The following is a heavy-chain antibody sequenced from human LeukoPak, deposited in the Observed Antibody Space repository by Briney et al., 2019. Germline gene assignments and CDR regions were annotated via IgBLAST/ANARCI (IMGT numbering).Heavy chain of an antibody. CDR3: ARESGAAYSVSGMDV. D-gene: IGHD3-16*01. Sequence: PSETLSLTCSVSGGSISGYYWTWIRQPAGKGLEWIGRIYVSGSTNYSPSLKSRGTMSLDTSTNQFSLNLSSVTAADTAVYYCARESGAAYSVSGMDVWGKGTTVTVSS. CDR2: IYVSGST. V-gene: IGHV4-4*07. CDR1: GGSISGYY. J-gene: IGHJ6*04.